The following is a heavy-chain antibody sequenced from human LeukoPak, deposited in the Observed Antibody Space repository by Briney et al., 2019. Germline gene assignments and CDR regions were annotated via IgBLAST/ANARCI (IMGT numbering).Heavy chain of an antibody. CDR1: GFSFTSYW. CDR2: IYPGDSDT. D-gene: IGHD2-15*01. CDR3: ARRYCSGSSCYSGFDY. V-gene: IGHV5-51*01. J-gene: IGHJ4*02. Sequence: GESLKISCKGSGFSFTSYWIGWARQMPGKGLEWMGIIYPGDSDTRYSPSFQGQVTISADKSITTAYLQWSSLKASDTAMYYCARRYCSGSSCYSGFDYWGQGTLVTVSS.